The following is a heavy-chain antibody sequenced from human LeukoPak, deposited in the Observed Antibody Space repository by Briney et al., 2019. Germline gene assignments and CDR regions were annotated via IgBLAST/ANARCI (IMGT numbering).Heavy chain of an antibody. V-gene: IGHV3-9*01. CDR2: ITWHGRST. Sequence: GRSLRLSCAASGFIFDDFSMFWVRQAPGKGLEWVSSITWHGRSTAYADSVRGRFSISRDNARNSLYLQMHSLRPEDTAFYYCTKATTRRVPAARIDSWGQGTLVTVSS. J-gene: IGHJ4*02. CDR1: GFIFDDFS. D-gene: IGHD6-13*01. CDR3: TKATTRRVPAARIDS.